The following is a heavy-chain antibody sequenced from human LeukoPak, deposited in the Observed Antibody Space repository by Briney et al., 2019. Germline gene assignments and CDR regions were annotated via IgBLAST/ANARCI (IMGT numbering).Heavy chain of an antibody. CDR1: GYSFTSYW. V-gene: IGHV5-51*01. Sequence: GESLKISWKGSGYSFTSYWIGWVRQMPGKGLEWMGIIYPGDSDTRYSPSFQGQVTISADKSISTAYLQWSSLKASDTAMYYCARQGAYCGGDCYSPGEEFDYWGQGTLVTVSS. CDR3: ARQGAYCGGDCYSPGEEFDY. J-gene: IGHJ4*02. D-gene: IGHD2-21*02. CDR2: IYPGDSDT.